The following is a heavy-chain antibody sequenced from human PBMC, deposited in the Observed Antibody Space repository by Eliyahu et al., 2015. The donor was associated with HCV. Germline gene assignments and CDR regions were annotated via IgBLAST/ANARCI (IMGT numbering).Heavy chain of an antibody. CDR2: MYNSGST. J-gene: IGHJ3*02. V-gene: IGHV4-31*03. CDR3: AKLGYCSSTTCPRGGGFDI. Sequence: LVKPSQTLSLTCTVSGGSISSGGYFWSWIRQHPGTGLEWIGYMYNSGSTYYNPSLKSRVTISVDTSKNQFSLKLSSVTAADTAVYYCAKLGYCSSTTCPRGGGFDIWGQGTMVTVSS. D-gene: IGHD2-2*01. CDR1: GGSISSGGYF.